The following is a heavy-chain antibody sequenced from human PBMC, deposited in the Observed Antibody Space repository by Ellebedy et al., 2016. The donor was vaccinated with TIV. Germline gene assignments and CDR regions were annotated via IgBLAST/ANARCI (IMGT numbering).Heavy chain of an antibody. D-gene: IGHD1-1*01. CDR1: GYTFTGHH. Sequence: ASVKVSXXASGYTFTGHHLHWLRQAPGQELEYMGWINLNNAGDTNNAQKFQGRVTLTRDTSIGTDYMELSSLRSDDSAVYYCASEPTGTGGFDHWGQGTLVTISS. CDR2: INLNNAGDT. CDR3: ASEPTGTGGFDH. J-gene: IGHJ4*02. V-gene: IGHV1-2*02.